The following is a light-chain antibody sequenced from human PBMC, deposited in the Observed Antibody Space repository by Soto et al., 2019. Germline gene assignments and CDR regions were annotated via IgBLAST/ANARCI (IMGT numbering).Light chain of an antibody. J-gene: IGLJ1*01. V-gene: IGLV1-40*01. CDR2: GNS. CDR1: SSNIGAGYD. Sequence: QSVLTQPPSVSGAPGQRVTISCTGSSSNIGAGYDVHWYQQLPGTAPKLVIYGNSNRPSGVLDRFSGSKSGTSASLAITGLQAEDEADYYCQSYDSSLSGSNYVFGTGTKVTVL. CDR3: QSYDSSLSGSNYV.